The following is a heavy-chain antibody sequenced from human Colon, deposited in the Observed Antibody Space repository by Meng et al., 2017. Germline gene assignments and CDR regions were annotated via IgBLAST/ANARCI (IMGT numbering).Heavy chain of an antibody. D-gene: IGHD2-2*01. Sequence: QVQLQGSGPGLVKPSGTLSLTCAVSGGSIRSSNWWSWVRQPPGKGLEWIGEIYHSGSTNYNPSLKSRVTISVDKSKNQFSLKLSSVTAADTAVYYCASGRKYCSSTSCYGQFDYWGQGTLVTVSS. J-gene: IGHJ4*02. CDR3: ASGRKYCSSTSCYGQFDY. V-gene: IGHV4-4*02. CDR1: GGSIRSSNW. CDR2: IYHSGST.